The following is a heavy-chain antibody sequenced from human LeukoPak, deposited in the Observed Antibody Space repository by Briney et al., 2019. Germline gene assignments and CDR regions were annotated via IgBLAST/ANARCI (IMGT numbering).Heavy chain of an antibody. CDR3: ARVGYYYDSSGSDWSFDY. V-gene: IGHV1-24*01. D-gene: IGHD3-22*01. CDR1: GYTLTELS. J-gene: IGHJ4*02. Sequence: ASVKVSCKVSGYTLTELSMHWVRQAPGKGLEWMGGFDPEDGETIYAQKFQGRVTMTEDTSTDTAYMELSSLRSEDTAVYYCARVGYYYDSSGSDWSFDYWGQGTLVTVS. CDR2: FDPEDGET.